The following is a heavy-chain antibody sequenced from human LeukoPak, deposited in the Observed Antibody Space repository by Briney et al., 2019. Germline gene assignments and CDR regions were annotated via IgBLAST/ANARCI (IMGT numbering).Heavy chain of an antibody. D-gene: IGHD3-10*01. CDR1: GFTFSGSA. CDR2: IRSKANSYAT. Sequence: PGGSLRLSCAASGFTFSGSAMHWVRQASGKGLEWVGRIRSKANSYATAYAASVKGRFTISRDDSKNTAYLQMNSLKTEDTAVYYCAREMQDKSLQWIGELKKYYYYYMDVWGKGTTVIVSS. V-gene: IGHV3-73*01. CDR3: AREMQDKSLQWIGELKKYYYYYMDV. J-gene: IGHJ6*03.